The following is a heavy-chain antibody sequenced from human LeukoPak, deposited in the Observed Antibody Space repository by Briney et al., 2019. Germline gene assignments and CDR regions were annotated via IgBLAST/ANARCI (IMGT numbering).Heavy chain of an antibody. CDR3: ARAEDTAMVDY. V-gene: IGHV3-33*08. CDR1: GFTFSTYF. J-gene: IGHJ4*02. D-gene: IGHD5-18*01. Sequence: PGGSLRLSCAASGFTFSTYFMHWVRQAPGKGLEWVAVIWYDGSNKYYADSVKGRFTISRDNSKNTLYLQMNSLRAEDTAVYYCARAEDTAMVDYWGQGTLVTVSS. CDR2: IWYDGSNK.